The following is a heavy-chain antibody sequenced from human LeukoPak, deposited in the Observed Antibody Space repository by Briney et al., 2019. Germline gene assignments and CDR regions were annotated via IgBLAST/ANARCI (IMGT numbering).Heavy chain of an antibody. D-gene: IGHD5-18*01. CDR2: VYYSGST. J-gene: IGHJ4*02. CDR1: GGSISSYY. CDR3: ARGRVQLWLYYFDY. V-gene: IGHV4-59*12. Sequence: PSETLSLTCTVSGGSISSYYWSWIRQPPGKGLEWIGYVYYSGSTHYNPSLKSRVTISVDTSKNQFSLKLSSVTAADTAVYYCARGRVQLWLYYFDYRGQGTLVTVSS.